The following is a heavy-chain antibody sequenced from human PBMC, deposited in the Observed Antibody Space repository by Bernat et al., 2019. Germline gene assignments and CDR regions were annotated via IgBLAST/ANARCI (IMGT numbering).Heavy chain of an antibody. CDR3: GRHSDVVEVSDGTELAGNWFDP. Sequence: EVQLVESGGGLVQPGGCLRVSCAASGFTFSNYWMSWVRQAPGKGLEWVANIKQDGSEENYVDSVKGRFTIARDNAKNLLYLQMNSLTAEDTAVYYCGRHSDVVEVSDGTELAGNWFDPWGQGALVTV. V-gene: IGHV3-7*03. CDR1: GFTFSNYW. CDR2: IKQDGSEE. J-gene: IGHJ5*02. D-gene: IGHD6-13*01.